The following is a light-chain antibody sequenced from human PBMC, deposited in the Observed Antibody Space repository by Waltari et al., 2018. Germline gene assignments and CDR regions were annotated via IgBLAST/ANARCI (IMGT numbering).Light chain of an antibody. J-gene: IGKJ5*01. CDR2: WAS. CDR1: QSVLYSSNNKND. Sequence: DIVMTQSPDSLAVSLGERATINCKSSQSVLYSSNNKNDLAWYQQKPGQPPKLLIYWASTRESGVPDRFSGSGSGTDFTLTISSLQAEDVAVYYCQQYYSTLSFGQGTRLEIK. V-gene: IGKV4-1*01. CDR3: QQYYSTLS.